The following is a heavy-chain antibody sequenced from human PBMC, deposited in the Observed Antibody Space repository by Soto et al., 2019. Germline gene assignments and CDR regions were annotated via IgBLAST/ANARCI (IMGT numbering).Heavy chain of an antibody. D-gene: IGHD4-17*01. CDR2: IYYSGST. V-gene: IGHV4-59*01. J-gene: IGHJ3*02. CDR1: GGSISSYY. CDR3: AVDYDDAFDI. Sequence: SEPLSLTCTVSGGSISSYYWSWIRQPPGKGLEWIGYIYYSGSTNYNPSLKSRVTISVDTSKNQFSLKPSSVTAADTAVYYCAVDYDDAFDIWGQGTMVTVSS.